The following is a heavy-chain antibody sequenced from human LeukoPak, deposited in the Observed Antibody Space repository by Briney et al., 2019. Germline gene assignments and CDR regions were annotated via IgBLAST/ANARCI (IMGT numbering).Heavy chain of an antibody. CDR3: ARDHDFWSGYPNWFDP. CDR1: GFTVSSNY. Sequence: GGSLRLSCAASGFTVSSNYMSWVRQAPGKGLEWVSVIYSGGSTYYADSVKGRFTISRDNSKNTLYLQMNSLRAEDTAVYYCARDHDFWSGYPNWFDPWGQGTLVTISS. D-gene: IGHD3-3*01. J-gene: IGHJ5*02. V-gene: IGHV3-66*01. CDR2: IYSGGST.